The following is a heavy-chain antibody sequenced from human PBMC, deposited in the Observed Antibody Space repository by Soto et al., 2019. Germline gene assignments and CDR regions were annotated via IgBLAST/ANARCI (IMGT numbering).Heavy chain of an antibody. Sequence: PGGPLRLSCAASGFTFSSYGMHWVRQAPGKGLEWVAVISYDGSNKYYADSVKGRFTISRDNSKNTLYLQMDSLRAEDTAVYYCARDLYGYNPYDYWGQGTLVTVSS. CDR2: ISYDGSNK. D-gene: IGHD3-10*01. CDR1: GFTFSSYG. CDR3: ARDLYGYNPYDY. V-gene: IGHV3-30*03. J-gene: IGHJ4*02.